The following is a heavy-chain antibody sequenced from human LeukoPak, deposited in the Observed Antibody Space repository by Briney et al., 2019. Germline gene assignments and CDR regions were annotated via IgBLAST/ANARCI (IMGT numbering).Heavy chain of an antibody. Sequence: ASVKVSCKASGYTLTNYGITWVRQAPGLGLEWMGWIRNDNGNTDYAQKVQGRVAVTTDTSTSTAYMELRSLRSDDTAVYYCVTYDFWSGYLSYWGQGTLVTVSS. CDR1: GYTLTNYG. D-gene: IGHD3-3*01. V-gene: IGHV1-18*01. CDR3: VTYDFWSGYLSY. CDR2: IRNDNGNT. J-gene: IGHJ4*02.